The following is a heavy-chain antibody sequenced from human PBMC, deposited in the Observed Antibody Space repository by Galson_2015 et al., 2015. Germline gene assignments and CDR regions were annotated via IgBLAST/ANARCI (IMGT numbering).Heavy chain of an antibody. Sequence: SLRLSCAASGFTFSSYAMSWVRQAPGKGLEWVSAISGSGGSTYYADSVKGRFTISRDNSKNTLYLQMNSLRAEDTAVYYCAKVGPRDSVVVPAAPRYAFEIWGQGTMVTVSS. CDR3: AKVGPRDSVVVPAAPRYAFEI. V-gene: IGHV3-23*01. J-gene: IGHJ3*02. CDR1: GFTFSSYA. D-gene: IGHD2-2*01. CDR2: ISGSGGST.